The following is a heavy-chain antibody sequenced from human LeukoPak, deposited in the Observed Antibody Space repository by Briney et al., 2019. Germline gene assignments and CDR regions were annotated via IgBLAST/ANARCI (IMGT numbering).Heavy chain of an antibody. D-gene: IGHD4-11*01. CDR2: ISWNSGSI. J-gene: IGHJ4*02. CDR1: GFTFDDYA. V-gene: IGHV3-9*01. Sequence: PGGSLRLSCAASGFTFDDYAMHWVRQAPGKGLEWVSGISWNSGSIGYADSVKGRFTISRDNAKNLLYLQMNSLRAEDTAVYYCGRDYEERTTDYWGQGTLVTVSS. CDR3: GRDYEERTTDY.